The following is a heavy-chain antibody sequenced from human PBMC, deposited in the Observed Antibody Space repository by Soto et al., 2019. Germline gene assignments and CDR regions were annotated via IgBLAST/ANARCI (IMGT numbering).Heavy chain of an antibody. Sequence: EVQLVESGGGLVKPGGSLRLSCAASGFTFSNAWMSWVRQAPGQGLEWVGRIKSKTDGWTTDYAAPVTGRFTSSRDDSKHTQYLQMNSMKTADKAVDYCTTDLLGALHYWGQGTLVTVS. CDR1: GFTFSNAW. CDR2: IKSKTDGWTT. V-gene: IGHV3-15*01. J-gene: IGHJ4*02. D-gene: IGHD4-17*01. CDR3: TTDLLGALHY.